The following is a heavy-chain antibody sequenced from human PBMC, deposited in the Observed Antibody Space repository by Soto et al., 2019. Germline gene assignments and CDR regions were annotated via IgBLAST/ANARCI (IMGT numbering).Heavy chain of an antibody. V-gene: IGHV4-39*01. CDR3: ARRSMVRGLNWFDP. J-gene: IGHJ5*02. Sequence: SETLSLTCTVSGGSISSSSYYWGWIRQPPGKGLEWIGSIYYSGSTYYNPSLKSRVTISVDTSKNQFSLKLSSVTAADTAVYYCARRSMVRGLNWFDPWGQGTLVTVSS. CDR1: GGSISSSSYY. CDR2: IYYSGST. D-gene: IGHD3-10*01.